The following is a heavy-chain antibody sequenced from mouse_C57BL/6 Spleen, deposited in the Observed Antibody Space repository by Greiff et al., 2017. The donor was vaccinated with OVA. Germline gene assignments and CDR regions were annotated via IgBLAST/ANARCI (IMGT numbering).Heavy chain of an antibody. V-gene: IGHV1-64*01. J-gene: IGHJ4*01. CDR3: AREGVYAMDY. CDR2: IHPNIGST. Sequence: QVQLQQPGAELVKPGASVKLSCKASGYTFTSYWMHWVKQRPGQGLEWIGMIHPNIGSTNYNEKFKSKATLTVDKSSSTAYMQLSSLTSEDSAVYYCAREGVYAMDYWGQGTSVTVSS. CDR1: GYTFTSYW.